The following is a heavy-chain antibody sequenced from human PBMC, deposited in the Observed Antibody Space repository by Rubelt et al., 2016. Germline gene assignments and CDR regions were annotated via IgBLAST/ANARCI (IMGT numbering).Heavy chain of an antibody. CDR3: ARGRIAAAGYFDY. Sequence: QLQLQESGSGLVKPSQTLSLTCAVSGGSISSGGYSWSWIRQPPGKGLEWLGYIYFSGYTSYNPSLKGRVAISLDTSKNQFSLKLNSVTAADTAVYYCARGRIAAAGYFDYWGQGTLVTVSS. V-gene: IGHV4-30-4*07. D-gene: IGHD6-13*01. CDR2: IYFSGYT. CDR1: GGSISSGGYS. J-gene: IGHJ4*02.